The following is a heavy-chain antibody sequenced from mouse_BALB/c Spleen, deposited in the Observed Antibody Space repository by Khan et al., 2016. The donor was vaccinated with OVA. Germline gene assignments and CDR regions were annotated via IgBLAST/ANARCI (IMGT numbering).Heavy chain of an antibody. J-gene: IGHJ3*01. CDR2: INPSTGYT. V-gene: IGHV1-7*01. D-gene: IGHD2-1*01. CDR1: GYTFTSYW. CDR3: ARRGLYGIFPY. Sequence: QVQLQQSGAELAKPGASVKMSCKASGYTFTSYWMHWIKQRPRQGLEWIGYINPSTGYTEYNQKFKDKATLTTDTSSSKAYLQLNSLTTEDSAVYDCARRGLYGIFPYWGQGTLVTVSA.